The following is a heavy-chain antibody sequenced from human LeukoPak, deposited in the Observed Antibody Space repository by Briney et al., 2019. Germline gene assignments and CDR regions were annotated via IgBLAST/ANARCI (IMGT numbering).Heavy chain of an antibody. D-gene: IGHD3-16*01. CDR1: GGSISSHY. V-gene: IGHV4-59*11. Sequence: SETLSLTCTVSGGSISSHYWSWIRQPPGKGLEWIGYIYHSGSTNYNPSLKSRVTISVDTSKDQFSLKLSSVTAADTAVYYCARLEWGWFDPWGQGTLVTVSS. J-gene: IGHJ5*02. CDR2: IYHSGST. CDR3: ARLEWGWFDP.